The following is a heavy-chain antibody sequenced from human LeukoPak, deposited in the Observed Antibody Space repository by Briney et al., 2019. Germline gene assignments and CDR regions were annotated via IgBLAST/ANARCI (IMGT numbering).Heavy chain of an antibody. D-gene: IGHD3-10*01. CDR3: AHPRAGETRGRKDAFDI. CDR1: GFTFSSYG. J-gene: IGHJ3*02. CDR2: ISYDGSNK. Sequence: GGSLRLSCAASGFTFSSYGMHWVRQAPGKGLEWVAVISYDGSNKYYADSVKGRFTISRDNSKNTLYLQMNSLRAEDTAVYYCAHPRAGETRGRKDAFDIWGQGTMVTVSS. V-gene: IGHV3-30*03.